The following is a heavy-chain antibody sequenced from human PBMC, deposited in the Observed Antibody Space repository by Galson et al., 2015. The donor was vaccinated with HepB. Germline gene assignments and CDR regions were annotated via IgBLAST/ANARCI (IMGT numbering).Heavy chain of an antibody. CDR3: AKDGSLYYYYGMDV. J-gene: IGHJ6*02. CDR1: GFTFSSYG. D-gene: IGHD6-25*01. CDR2: ISYDGSNK. V-gene: IGHV3-30*18. Sequence: SLRLSCAASGFTFSSYGMHWVRQAPGKGLEWVAVISYDGSNKYYADSVKGRFTISRDNSKNTLYLQMNSLRAEDTAVYYCAKDGSLYYYYGMDVWGQGTTVTVSS.